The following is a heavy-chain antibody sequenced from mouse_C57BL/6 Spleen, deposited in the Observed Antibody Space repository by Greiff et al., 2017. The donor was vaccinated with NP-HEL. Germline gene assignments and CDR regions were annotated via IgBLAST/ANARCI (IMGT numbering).Heavy chain of an antibody. V-gene: IGHV2-9-1*01. Sequence: VQLQQSGPGLVAPSQSLSITCTVSGFSLTSYAISWVRQPPGKGLEWLGVIWTGGGTNYNSALKSRLSISKDNSKSQVFLKMNSLQTDDTARYDCARKATVVEGYFDYWGQGTTLTVSS. D-gene: IGHD1-1*01. CDR3: ARKATVVEGYFDY. J-gene: IGHJ2*01. CDR1: GFSLTSYA. CDR2: IWTGGGT.